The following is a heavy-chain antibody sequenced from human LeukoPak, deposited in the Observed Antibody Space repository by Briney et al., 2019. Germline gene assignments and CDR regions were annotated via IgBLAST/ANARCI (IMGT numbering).Heavy chain of an antibody. CDR3: ARDLSHYDFWSQDFDY. D-gene: IGHD3-3*01. V-gene: IGHV3-21*01. J-gene: IGHJ4*02. Sequence: GGSLRLSCAASGFTFSSYSMNWARQAPGKGLEWVSSISRSSSYIYYADSVKGRFTISRDNAKNSLYLQMNSLRAEDTAVYYCARDLSHYDFWSQDFDYWGQGTLVTVSS. CDR2: ISRSSSYI. CDR1: GFTFSSYS.